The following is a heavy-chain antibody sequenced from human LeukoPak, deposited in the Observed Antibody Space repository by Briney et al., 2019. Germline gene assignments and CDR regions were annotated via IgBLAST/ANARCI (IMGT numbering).Heavy chain of an antibody. Sequence: SETLSLTCTVSGGSISSGGYYWSWIRQHPGKGLEWIGYIYYSGSTYYNPSLKSRVTISVDTSKNQFSLKLSSVTAADTAVYYCARGAYGDLSNWFDPWGQGNLVTVSS. V-gene: IGHV4-31*03. CDR3: ARGAYGDLSNWFDP. CDR1: GGSISSGGYY. CDR2: IYYSGST. D-gene: IGHD4-17*01. J-gene: IGHJ5*02.